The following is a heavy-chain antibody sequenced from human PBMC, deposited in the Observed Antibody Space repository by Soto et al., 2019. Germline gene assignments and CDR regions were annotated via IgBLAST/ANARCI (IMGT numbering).Heavy chain of an antibody. CDR3: ARHGSGSYFDY. V-gene: IGHV3-74*01. Sequence: EVQLVESGGGLVQPGGSLRLSCAASGFPFSNYWIHWVRQAPGKGLVWVSRINSDGRSTTYADSVKGRFTISRDNAKDTLYLQMNSLRAEATAVYYCARHGSGSYFDYWGQGTLVTGYS. D-gene: IGHD3-10*01. CDR1: GFPFSNYW. J-gene: IGHJ4*02. CDR2: INSDGRST.